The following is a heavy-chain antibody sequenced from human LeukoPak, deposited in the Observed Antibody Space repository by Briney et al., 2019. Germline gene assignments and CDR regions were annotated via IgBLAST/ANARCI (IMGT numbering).Heavy chain of an antibody. CDR1: GFTFSSYA. J-gene: IGHJ4*02. CDR2: ISGSGGST. Sequence: GGSLRLSCAASGFTFSSYAMSWVRQAPGKGLEWVSAISGSGGSTYYADSVKGRFTISRYNSKNTLYLQMNSLRAEDTAVYYCAKEWAAAGTGLCDYWGQGTLVTVSS. V-gene: IGHV3-23*01. CDR3: AKEWAAAGTGLCDY. D-gene: IGHD6-13*01.